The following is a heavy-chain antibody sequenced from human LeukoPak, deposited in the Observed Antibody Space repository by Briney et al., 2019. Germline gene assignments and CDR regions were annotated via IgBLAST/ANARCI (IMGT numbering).Heavy chain of an antibody. CDR1: GFTVSSNY. J-gene: IGHJ4*02. D-gene: IGHD1-26*01. CDR3: VKGADAAKFDY. Sequence: GGSLRLSCAASGFTVSSNYMSWVRQAPGKGLEWVSVIYSGGSTYYADSVKGRFTISRDNSKNTLYLQMNSLRAEDTAVYYCVKGADAAKFDYWGQGTLVTVSS. V-gene: IGHV3-53*05. CDR2: IYSGGST.